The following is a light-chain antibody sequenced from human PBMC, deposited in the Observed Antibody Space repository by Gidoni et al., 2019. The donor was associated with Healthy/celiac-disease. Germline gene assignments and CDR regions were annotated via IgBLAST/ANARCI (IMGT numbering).Light chain of an antibody. CDR2: KAS. CDR3: QQYNSYPFT. CDR1: QSISSW. Sequence: DIQMTQPPSTLSASVGDRVTITCRASQSISSWLDWYQQKPGKAPKLLIYKASSLESGVPSRFSGSGSGTEFTLTISSLQPDDFATYYCQQYNSYPFTFGPGTKVDIK. J-gene: IGKJ3*01. V-gene: IGKV1-5*03.